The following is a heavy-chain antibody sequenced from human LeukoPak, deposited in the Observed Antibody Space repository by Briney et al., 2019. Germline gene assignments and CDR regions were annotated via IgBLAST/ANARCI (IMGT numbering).Heavy chain of an antibody. D-gene: IGHD5-12*01. V-gene: IGHV3-7*01. Sequence: GGSLRLSCAASGFTFRSYWMAWVRQTPGKGLEWVANIKHDASEKYYVDSVKGRFTISRDNAQNSFYLQMNSLRAEDTAVYYCARDRGSTGSDLYDYWGQGTLVTVSS. J-gene: IGHJ4*02. CDR1: GFTFRSYW. CDR2: IKHDASEK. CDR3: ARDRGSTGSDLYDY.